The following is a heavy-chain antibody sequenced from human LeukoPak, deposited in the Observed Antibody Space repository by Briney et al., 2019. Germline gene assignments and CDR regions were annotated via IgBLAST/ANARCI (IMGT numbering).Heavy chain of an antibody. CDR2: IYPGDSDA. CDR1: RFSFTTSW. CDR3: ARHGTIADPFDY. V-gene: IGHV5-51*01. Sequence: PGESLKISCETSRFSFTTSWIGWVRQMPGKGLEWMGIIYPGDSDARVSPSFRGQVTISADRSINTAYLQWTSLKASDTAMYYCARHGTIADPFDYWGLGTLVTVSS. J-gene: IGHJ4*02. D-gene: IGHD6-13*01.